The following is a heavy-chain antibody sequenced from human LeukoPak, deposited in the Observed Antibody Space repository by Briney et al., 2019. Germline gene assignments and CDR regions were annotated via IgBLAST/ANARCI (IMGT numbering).Heavy chain of an antibody. CDR1: GYTFTSYW. V-gene: IGHV5-51*01. CDR3: ARRGSAWYVDY. Sequence: GESLKISCKGSGYTFTSYWIGWVRQMPGKGLEWMGIIYPGDSDTRYSPSFQGQVSISVDKSISTAYLQWSSLKASDTAMYYCARRGSAWYVDYRGQGTLVTVSS. J-gene: IGHJ4*02. CDR2: IYPGDSDT. D-gene: IGHD6-19*01.